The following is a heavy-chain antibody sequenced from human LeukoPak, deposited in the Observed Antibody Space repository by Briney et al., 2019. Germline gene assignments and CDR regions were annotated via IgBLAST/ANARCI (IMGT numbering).Heavy chain of an antibody. CDR2: IRSKAYGGTT. CDR3: TRADIDCSSTSCYLY. V-gene: IGHV3-49*04. D-gene: IGHD2-2*01. Sequence: PGRSLRLSCTAPGFTFGDCAMSWVRQAPGKGLEWVGFIRSKAYGGTTEYAASVKGRFTISRDDSKSIAYLQMNSLKTEDTAVYYCTRADIDCSSTSCYLYWGQGTLVTVSS. J-gene: IGHJ4*02. CDR1: GFTFGDCA.